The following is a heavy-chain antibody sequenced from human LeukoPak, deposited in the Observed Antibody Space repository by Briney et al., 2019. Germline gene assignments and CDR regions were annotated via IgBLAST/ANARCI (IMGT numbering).Heavy chain of an antibody. Sequence: GGSLRPSCAASGFTFSSYWMSWVRQAPGKGLVWVSRIYNDGSSTSYADSVKGRFTISRDNAKSTLYLQMNSLRAEDTAVYYCARVRGGSGRSYAADAFDIWGQGTMVTVSS. D-gene: IGHD1-26*01. V-gene: IGHV3-74*01. CDR3: ARVRGGSGRSYAADAFDI. CDR2: IYNDGSST. CDR1: GFTFSSYW. J-gene: IGHJ3*02.